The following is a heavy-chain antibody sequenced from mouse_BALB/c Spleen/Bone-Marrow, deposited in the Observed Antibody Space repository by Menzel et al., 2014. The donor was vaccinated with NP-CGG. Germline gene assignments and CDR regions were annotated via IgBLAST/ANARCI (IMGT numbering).Heavy chain of an antibody. V-gene: IGHV1S56*01. CDR3: ARGGDGYSNAMDY. Sequence: QVQLKESGPELVKPGASVRISCKASGYTFTSYYIHWVKRRPGQGLEWIGWIYPGNVNTKYNEKFKGKATLTADKSSSTAYMQLSSLTSEDSAVYFCARGGDGYSNAMDYWGQGTSVTVSS. CDR2: IYPGNVNT. J-gene: IGHJ4*01. D-gene: IGHD2-3*01. CDR1: GYTFTSYY.